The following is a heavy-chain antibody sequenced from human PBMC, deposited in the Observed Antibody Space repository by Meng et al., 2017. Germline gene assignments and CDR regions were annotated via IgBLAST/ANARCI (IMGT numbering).Heavy chain of an antibody. V-gene: IGHV1-2*02. CDR3: ARGPSGSGWHLFDY. J-gene: IGHJ4*02. D-gene: IGHD6-19*01. CDR1: GYTFTGYY. CDR2: INPNSGGT. Sequence: ASVKVSCKASGYTFTGYYMHWVRQAPGQGLEWMGWINPNSGGTNYAQKFQGRVTMTRDTSISTAYMELSRLRSDDTAVYYCARGPSGSGWHLFDYWGQETLVTVSS.